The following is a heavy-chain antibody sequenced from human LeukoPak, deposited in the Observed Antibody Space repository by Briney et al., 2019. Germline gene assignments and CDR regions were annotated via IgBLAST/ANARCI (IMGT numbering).Heavy chain of an antibody. CDR3: ARVPYDYVWGSYLPATVYYFDY. CDR1: GFTFSDYY. CDR2: ISSSGSTI. D-gene: IGHD3-16*02. Sequence: PGGSLRLSCAASGFTFSDYYMSWIRQAPGKGLEWVSYISSSGSTIYYADSVKGRFTISRDNAKNSLYLQMNSLRAEDTAVYYCARVPYDYVWGSYLPATVYYFDYWGQGTLVTVSS. V-gene: IGHV3-11*01. J-gene: IGHJ4*02.